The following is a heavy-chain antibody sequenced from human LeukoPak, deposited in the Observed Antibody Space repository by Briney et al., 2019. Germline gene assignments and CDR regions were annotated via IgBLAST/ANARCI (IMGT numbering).Heavy chain of an antibody. CDR3: ARVPDIVATAVDY. V-gene: IGHV1-8*02. D-gene: IGHD5-12*01. CDR2: MNPNSGNT. J-gene: IGHJ4*02. Sequence: ASVKVSCKASGYTFTSYGISWVRQAPGQGLEWMGWMNPNSGNTGYAQKFQGRVTMTRNTSISTAYMELSSLRSEDTAVYYCARVPDIVATAVDYWGQGTLVTVSS. CDR1: GYTFTSYG.